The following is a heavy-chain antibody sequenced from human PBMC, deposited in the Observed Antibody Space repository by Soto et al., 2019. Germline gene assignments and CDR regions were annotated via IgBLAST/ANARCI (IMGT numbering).Heavy chain of an antibody. J-gene: IGHJ3*02. Sequence: GESLKISCKGSGYSFTSYWIGWVRQMPGKVLEWMGIIYPGDSDTRYSPSFQGQVTISADKSISTAYLQWSSLKASDTAMYYCARRAIYYDSSGYPTRGAFDIWGQGXMVTVSS. CDR3: ARRAIYYDSSGYPTRGAFDI. CDR1: GYSFTSYW. D-gene: IGHD3-22*01. V-gene: IGHV5-51*01. CDR2: IYPGDSDT.